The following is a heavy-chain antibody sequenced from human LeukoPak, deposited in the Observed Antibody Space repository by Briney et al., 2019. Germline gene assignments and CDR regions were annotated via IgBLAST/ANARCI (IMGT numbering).Heavy chain of an antibody. D-gene: IGHD3-22*01. V-gene: IGHV4-30-4*01. CDR2: IYYSGTT. CDR1: GGSISTGDYY. J-gene: IGHJ4*02. Sequence: PSQTLSLTCTVSGGSISTGDYYWSWIRQPPGKGLEWIGYIYYSGTTYYNPSLKSRFTISVDTSKNQFSLKLTSVTAADTAVYYCANYYDSSGPIFDNWGQGTLVTVSS. CDR3: ANYYDSSGPIFDN.